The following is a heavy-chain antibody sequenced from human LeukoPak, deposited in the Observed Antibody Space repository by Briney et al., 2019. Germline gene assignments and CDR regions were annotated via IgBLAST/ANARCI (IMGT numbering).Heavy chain of an antibody. D-gene: IGHD3-3*01. J-gene: IGHJ4*02. Sequence: GGSLRLSCAASGFTFSSYSMNWVRQAPGKGLEWVSYISSSTIYYADSVKGRFTISRDNAKNSLYLQMNSLRDEDTAVYYCARAPGYDFWSGYYYLDYWGQGTLVTVSS. V-gene: IGHV3-48*02. CDR2: ISSSTI. CDR1: GFTFSSYS. CDR3: ARAPGYDFWSGYYYLDY.